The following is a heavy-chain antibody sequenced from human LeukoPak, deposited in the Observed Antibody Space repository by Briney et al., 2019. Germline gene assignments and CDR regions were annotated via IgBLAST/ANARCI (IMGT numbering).Heavy chain of an antibody. CDR3: TKDPLDY. Sequence: PGGSLRLSCVASGFTLSSYMMSWVRQAPGKGLEWVSGISGSAGGTFYSDSVRGRFTISRDSPKNTLYLQMNSLRVEDTAVYYCTKDPLDYWGQGTLATVSS. V-gene: IGHV3-23*01. CDR1: GFTLSSYM. J-gene: IGHJ4*02. CDR2: ISGSAGGT.